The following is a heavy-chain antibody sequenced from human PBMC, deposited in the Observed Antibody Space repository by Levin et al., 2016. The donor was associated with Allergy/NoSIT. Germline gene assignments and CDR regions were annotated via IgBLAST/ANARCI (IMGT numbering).Heavy chain of an antibody. CDR3: ARSRGEWELQFFYYGVDV. Sequence: GESLKISCAASGFSFDNHAMHWVRQAPGKGLEWVSIISGDGASTYYADSVKGRFTISRENAKNTVFLQMNSLRVEDTAVYYCARSRGEWELQFFYYGVDVWGQGTTVTVSS. D-gene: IGHD1-26*01. V-gene: IGHV3-43*02. CDR2: ISGDGAST. CDR1: GFSFDNHA. J-gene: IGHJ6*02.